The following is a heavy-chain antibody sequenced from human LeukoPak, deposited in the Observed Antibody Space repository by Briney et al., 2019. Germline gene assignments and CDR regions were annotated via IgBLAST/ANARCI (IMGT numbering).Heavy chain of an antibody. CDR3: ARDICSSTSCRLDY. CDR2: ISYDGSNK. Sequence: PGGSLRLSCAASGFAFSSYAMHWVRQAPGEGLEWVAVISYDGSNKYYTDSVKGRFTISRDNSKNTLYLQMNSLRAEDTAVYYCARDICSSTSCRLDYWGQGTLVTVSS. V-gene: IGHV3-30*10. D-gene: IGHD2-2*01. CDR1: GFAFSSYA. J-gene: IGHJ4*02.